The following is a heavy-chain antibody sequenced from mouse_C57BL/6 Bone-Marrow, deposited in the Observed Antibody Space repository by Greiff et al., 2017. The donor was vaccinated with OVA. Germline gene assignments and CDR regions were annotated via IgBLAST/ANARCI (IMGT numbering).Heavy chain of an antibody. CDR2: INSNNGGT. Sequence: EVKLMESGPELAKPGASVKIPCKASGYTFTDYNMDWVKQSHGKSLEWIGDINSNNGGTIYNQKFKGKATLTVDKSSSTAYMERRSLTSEDTAVYYCARGGYYDYDGGAWFAYWGQGTLVTVSA. J-gene: IGHJ3*01. D-gene: IGHD2-4*01. V-gene: IGHV1-18*01. CDR3: ARGGYYDYDGGAWFAY. CDR1: GYTFTDYN.